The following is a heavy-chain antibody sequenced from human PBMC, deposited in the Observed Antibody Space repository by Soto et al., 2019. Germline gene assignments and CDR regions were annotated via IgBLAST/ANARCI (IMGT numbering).Heavy chain of an antibody. J-gene: IGHJ6*03. CDR3: ARSPYMDV. CDR1: GRSFSGYY. CDR2: INHSGST. Sequence: QVQLQQWGAGLLKPSETLSLTCAVYGRSFSGYYWSWIRQSPGKGLDWIGEINHSGSTNYNPSLKSRVTILIDAPKNQFSLKMSSVTAADTAVYYCARSPYMDVWGKGTTVIVSS. V-gene: IGHV4-34*01.